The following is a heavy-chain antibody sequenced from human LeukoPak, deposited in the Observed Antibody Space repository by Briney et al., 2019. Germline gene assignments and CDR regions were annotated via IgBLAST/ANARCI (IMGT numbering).Heavy chain of an antibody. Sequence: DPSETLSLICTVSGGSFTDYYWGWIRQPPGKGLEWIGSIYYRGNTFYNPSLRNRVSISIDTSKGRFSLNLNSVTAADTAVYYCARVYYYMDVWGKGTTVTVSS. V-gene: IGHV4-39*07. J-gene: IGHJ6*03. CDR2: IYYRGNT. CDR3: ARVYYYMDV. CDR1: GGSFTDYY.